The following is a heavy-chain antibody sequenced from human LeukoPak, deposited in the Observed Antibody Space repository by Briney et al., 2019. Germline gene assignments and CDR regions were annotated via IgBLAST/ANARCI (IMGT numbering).Heavy chain of an antibody. CDR2: INPSGGST. CDR1: GYTFTSYY. V-gene: IGHV1-46*01. D-gene: IGHD2-21*02. CDR3: AREPGTATPYYYFDY. Sequence: ASVKVSCKASGYTFTSYYMHWVRQAPGQGLEWMGIINPSGGSTSYAQKFQGRVTMTRDTSTSTVYMELSSLRSEDTAVYYCAREPGTATPYYYFDYWGQGTLVTVSS. J-gene: IGHJ4*02.